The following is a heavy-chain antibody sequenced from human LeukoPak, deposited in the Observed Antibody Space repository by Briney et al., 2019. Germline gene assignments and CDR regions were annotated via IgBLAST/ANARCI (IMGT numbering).Heavy chain of an antibody. Sequence: GGSLRLSCTASGFTSSYYWMSWVRQAPGKGPEWVANIKEDGSETYYVDSVKGRFTVSRDNAKNSVYLQMNSLRTDDTAVYYWARDFLDEYGDYRNFDYWGQGTLVTVSS. CDR1: GFTSSYYW. CDR3: ARDFLDEYGDYRNFDY. CDR2: IKEDGSET. D-gene: IGHD4-17*01. J-gene: IGHJ4*02. V-gene: IGHV3-7*03.